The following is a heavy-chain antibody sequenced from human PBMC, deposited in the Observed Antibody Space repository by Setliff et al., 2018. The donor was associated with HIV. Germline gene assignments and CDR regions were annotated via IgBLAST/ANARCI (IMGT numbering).Heavy chain of an antibody. J-gene: IGHJ6*03. Sequence: EASVKVSCKASGVTFRRFAFSWVRQAPGQGLEWMGGIIPMFGTTNHAQKFQGRVTITADGSTSTVYMELTSLRFEDTAVYYCARVGEMATIGYSYYYMDVWGKGTTVTVSS. CDR1: GVTFRRFA. D-gene: IGHD5-12*01. V-gene: IGHV1-69*13. CDR2: IIPMFGTT. CDR3: ARVGEMATIGYSYYYMDV.